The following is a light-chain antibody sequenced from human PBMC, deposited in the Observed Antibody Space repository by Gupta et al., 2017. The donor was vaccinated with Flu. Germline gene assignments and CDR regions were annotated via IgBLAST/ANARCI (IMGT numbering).Light chain of an antibody. Sequence: PSSLSVSVGDRVTITCQASEDVSGFLNWYQQKPGKPPNLLIYDVSNLHKGVPSRFSGSGSGIYFTLTISSLQSDDVATYYCQHYENFPYTFGQGTKVQI. J-gene: IGKJ2*01. V-gene: IGKV1-33*01. CDR3: QHYENFPYT. CDR1: EDVSGF. CDR2: DVS.